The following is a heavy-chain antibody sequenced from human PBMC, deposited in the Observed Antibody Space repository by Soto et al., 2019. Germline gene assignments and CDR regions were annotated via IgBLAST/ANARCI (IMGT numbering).Heavy chain of an antibody. CDR2: FYYSGST. CDR1: GGSITDYY. V-gene: IGHV4-59*08. D-gene: IGHD6-19*01. J-gene: IGHJ5*02. Sequence: PSETLSLTCTVSGGSITDYYWSWIRQPPGKGLEWMGYFYYSGSTNYNPSLKSRVTMSLDTSKNQFSLKLSSVTAADTAVYYCARSLFHSGCGSTWFAPSGQRTQVTVSS. CDR3: ARSLFHSGCGSTWFAP.